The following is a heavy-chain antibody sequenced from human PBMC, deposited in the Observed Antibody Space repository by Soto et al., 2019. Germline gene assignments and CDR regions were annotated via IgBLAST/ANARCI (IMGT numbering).Heavy chain of an antibody. D-gene: IGHD6-13*01. CDR1: GFTFSSYA. Sequence: GGSLRLSCSASGFTFSSYAMHWVRQAPGKGLEYVSAISSSGGSTYYADSVKGRFTISRDNSKNTLYLQMGSLRAEDTAVYYCVSSDSSSLGGWFDPWGQGTLVTVSS. J-gene: IGHJ5*02. CDR3: VSSDSSSLGGWFDP. CDR2: ISSSGGST. V-gene: IGHV3-64D*06.